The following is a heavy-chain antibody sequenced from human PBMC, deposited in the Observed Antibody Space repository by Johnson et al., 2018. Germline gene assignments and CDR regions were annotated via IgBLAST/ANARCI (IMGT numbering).Heavy chain of an antibody. CDR3: ARPPDSTVTPPYYYYMDV. J-gene: IGHJ6*03. Sequence: QVQLQESGPGLVKPSQTLSLTCTVSGGSISSGDYYWSWIRQPPGKGLEWIGYIYYSGSTYYNPSLKSQVTISIDTSKNQFSLKLSSETAADTAVYSWARPPDSTVTPPYYYYMDVGGNGTTVTVSS. V-gene: IGHV4-30-4*01. CDR2: IYYSGST. D-gene: IGHD4-17*01. CDR1: GGSISSGDYY.